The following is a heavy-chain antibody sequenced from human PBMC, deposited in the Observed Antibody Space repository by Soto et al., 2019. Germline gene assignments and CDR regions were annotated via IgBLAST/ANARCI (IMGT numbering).Heavy chain of an antibody. CDR2: ISAYNGNT. CDR3: ARVAIDNYCSGGSCYSVAGAFDI. J-gene: IGHJ3*02. Sequence: QVQLVQSGAEVKNPGASVKVSCKASGYTFTSYGISWVRQAPGQGLEWMGWISAYNGNTNYARKLPGRVTMTSDTSTSTAYMGLRSLRSDDTAVYYCARVAIDNYCSGGSCYSVAGAFDIWGQGTMVTVSS. D-gene: IGHD2-15*01. CDR1: GYTFTSYG. V-gene: IGHV1-18*01.